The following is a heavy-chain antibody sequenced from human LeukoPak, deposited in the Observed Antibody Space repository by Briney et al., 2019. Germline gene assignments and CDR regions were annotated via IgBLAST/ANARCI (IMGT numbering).Heavy chain of an antibody. Sequence: GGSLRLSCAASGFTFSSHGMHWVRQAPGKGPEWVAVIWCDGSNKYYADSVKGRFTISRDNSKNTLYLQMNSLRAEDTAVYYCARDGTGSNSGWYIHWGQGALVTVSS. CDR1: GFTFSSHG. J-gene: IGHJ4*02. CDR2: IWCDGSNK. CDR3: ARDGTGSNSGWYIH. D-gene: IGHD6-19*01. V-gene: IGHV3-33*01.